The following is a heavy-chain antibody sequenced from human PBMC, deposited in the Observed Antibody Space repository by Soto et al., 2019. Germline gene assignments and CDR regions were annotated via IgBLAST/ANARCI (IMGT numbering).Heavy chain of an antibody. CDR2: IYHSGST. Sequence: QVQLQESGPGLVKPSQTLSLTCTVSGGSISSADHYWSWIRQPPGKGLEWIGYIYHSGSTYYNPSLKSRVTISVATSKHQFALKLGSVTAADTAVYYCARLGGAAAPASDIWGQGTMVTVSS. D-gene: IGHD2-2*01. CDR3: ARLGGAAAPASDI. J-gene: IGHJ3*02. CDR1: GGSISSADHY. V-gene: IGHV4-30-4*01.